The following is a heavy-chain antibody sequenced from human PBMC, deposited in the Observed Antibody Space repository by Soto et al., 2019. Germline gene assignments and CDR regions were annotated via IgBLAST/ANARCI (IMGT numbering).Heavy chain of an antibody. CDR1: GYTFTSYY. J-gene: IGHJ6*02. D-gene: IGHD4-4*01. Sequence: ASVKVSCKASGYTFTSYYMHWVRQAPGQGLEWMGIINPSGGSTSYAQKFQGRVTMTRDTSTSTVYSELSSLRSEDTAVYYCARRELPDSKPRDYYGRDVWARESTGTVS. CDR3: ARRELPDSKPRDYYGRDV. CDR2: INPSGGST. V-gene: IGHV1-46*01.